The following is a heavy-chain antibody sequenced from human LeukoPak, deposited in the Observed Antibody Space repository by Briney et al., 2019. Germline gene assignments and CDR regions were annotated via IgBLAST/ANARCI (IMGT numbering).Heavy chain of an antibody. CDR3: AREWGLYGFQH. Sequence: GGSLRLSCAASGFTVSSNYMSWVRQAPGKVLEWVSVIYSGGSTYYADSVKGRFTISRDNSKNTLYLQMNSLRAEDTAVYYCAREWGLYGFQHWGQGTLVTVSS. D-gene: IGHD2-2*02. CDR1: GFTVSSNY. V-gene: IGHV3-66*01. CDR2: IYSGGST. J-gene: IGHJ1*01.